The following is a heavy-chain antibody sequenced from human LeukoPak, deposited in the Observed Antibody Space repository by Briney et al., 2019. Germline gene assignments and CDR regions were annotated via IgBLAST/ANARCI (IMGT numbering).Heavy chain of an antibody. D-gene: IGHD1-26*01. CDR1: GFTFSSYG. J-gene: IGHJ6*03. CDR3: AKWSGSKPRWYYYYMDV. Sequence: GRSLRLSCAASGFTFSSYGMHWVRQAPGKGLEWVAVIWYDGSNKHYADSVKGRFTISRDNSKNTLYLQMNSLRAEDTAVYYCAKWSGSKPRWYYYYMDVWGKGTTVTVSS. CDR2: IWYDGSNK. V-gene: IGHV3-33*06.